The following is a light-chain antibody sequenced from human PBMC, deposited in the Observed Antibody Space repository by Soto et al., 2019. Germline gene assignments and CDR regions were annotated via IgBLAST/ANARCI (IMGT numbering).Light chain of an antibody. CDR1: QSVSSN. J-gene: IGKJ1*01. V-gene: IGKV3-15*01. CDR2: GAS. CDR3: QQYNNWPRT. Sequence: EIVMTQSTATLSVSPGERATLSCRASQSVSSNLAWYQQKPGQAPRLLIYGASTRATGIPARFSGSGSGTEFTLTISSLQSEDFAVYSCQQYNNWPRTFGQGTRVEIK.